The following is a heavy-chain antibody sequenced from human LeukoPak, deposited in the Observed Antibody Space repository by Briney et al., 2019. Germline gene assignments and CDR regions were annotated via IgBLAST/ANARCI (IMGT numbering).Heavy chain of an antibody. CDR3: ARRVPYDSGNYYNPLGY. Sequence: ASVQVTCQASVYTFTIHYTNWVRQAPGQGLAWMGLINSILGSTSPAQKLQGRVTMTRDTSTSTVYIELSSLRTEDTAVYYCARRVPYDSGNYYNPLGYWGQGTLVTVSS. CDR2: INSILGST. D-gene: IGHD3-10*01. CDR1: VYTFTIHY. V-gene: IGHV1-46*01. J-gene: IGHJ4*02.